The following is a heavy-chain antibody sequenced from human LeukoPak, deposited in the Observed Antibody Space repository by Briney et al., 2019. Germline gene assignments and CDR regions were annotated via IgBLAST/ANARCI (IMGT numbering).Heavy chain of an antibody. Sequence: GGSLRLSCAPSGFTLSHYGMHWVRQAPGGALEWVAVLWSDGSNRFSADQVKGRFTISSDNSQKTVYLHMNILRAEDTALYYCAKDAERSFDYSNSLQYWGRGTLVTVSS. CDR1: GFTLSHYG. V-gene: IGHV3-33*06. CDR2: LWSDGSNR. D-gene: IGHD4-11*01. J-gene: IGHJ4*02. CDR3: AKDAERSFDYSNSLQY.